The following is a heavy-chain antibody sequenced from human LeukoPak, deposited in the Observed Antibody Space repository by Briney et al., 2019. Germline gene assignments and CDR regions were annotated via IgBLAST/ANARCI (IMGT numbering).Heavy chain of an antibody. V-gene: IGHV4-34*01. J-gene: IGHJ3*02. D-gene: IGHD3-22*01. CDR1: VGSFSDYY. CDR2: INHSGST. CDR3: AKSNGYGLIDI. Sequence: PSETLSLTCAVYVGSFSDYYWSWIRQPPGKGLEWIGEINHSGSTKYNPSLKGRVSISVDTSKNQFSLKLSSVTAADTAVYYCAKSNGYGLIDIWGQGTMVTVSS.